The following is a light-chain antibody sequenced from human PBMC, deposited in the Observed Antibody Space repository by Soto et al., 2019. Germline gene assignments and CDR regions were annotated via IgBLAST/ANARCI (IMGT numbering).Light chain of an antibody. V-gene: IGKV3-11*01. CDR3: QQRSNWPT. Sequence: EIVMTQSPATLSVSPGERATLSCRASQSVTTNVAWYQQKPGQAPRLLIYGASNRATGIPARFSGSGSGTDFTLTISSLEPEDFAVYYCQQRSNWPTFGQGTRLEIK. J-gene: IGKJ5*01. CDR1: QSVTTN. CDR2: GAS.